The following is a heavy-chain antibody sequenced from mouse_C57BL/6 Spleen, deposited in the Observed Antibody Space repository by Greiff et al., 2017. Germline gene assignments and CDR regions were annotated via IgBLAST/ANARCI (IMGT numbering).Heavy chain of an antibody. CDR2: IYPSDSET. J-gene: IGHJ1*03. CDR1: GYTFTSYW. CDR3: APLYDYDVGYFDV. V-gene: IGHV1-61*01. Sequence: VQLQQPGAELVRPGSSVKLSCKASGYTFTSYWMDWVKQRPGQGLEWIGNIYPSDSETHYNQKFKDKATLTVDKSSSTAYMQLSSLTSEDSAVYYCAPLYDYDVGYFDVWGRGTTVTVSS. D-gene: IGHD2-4*01.